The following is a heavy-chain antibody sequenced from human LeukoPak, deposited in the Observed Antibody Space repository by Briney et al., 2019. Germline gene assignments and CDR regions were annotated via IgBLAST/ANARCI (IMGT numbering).Heavy chain of an antibody. D-gene: IGHD2-2*01. Sequence: TSETLSLTCTVSGDSVSSSSYYWGWIRQPPGKGLEWIGSIYYSGSTYYNPSLKSRVTISVDRSKNQFSLKLSSVTAADTAVYYCARTAGYCSSTSCLHFDYWGQGTLVTVSS. CDR1: GDSVSSSSYY. CDR2: IYYSGST. V-gene: IGHV4-39*07. J-gene: IGHJ4*02. CDR3: ARTAGYCSSTSCLHFDY.